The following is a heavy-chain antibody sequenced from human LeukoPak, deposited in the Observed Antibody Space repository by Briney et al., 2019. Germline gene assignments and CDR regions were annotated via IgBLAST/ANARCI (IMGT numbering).Heavy chain of an antibody. J-gene: IGHJ3*02. CDR1: GGTFSSYA. CDR3: AKSEDAFEI. Sequence: SVTVSCKSSGGTFSSYAISWVRQAPGQGLEWMGGIIPIFGTANNAQKFQGRVTITTDESTSTADMELSSLRSEDTAVYYGAKSEDAFEIWGQGTMVTVSS. CDR2: IIPIFGTA. V-gene: IGHV1-69*05.